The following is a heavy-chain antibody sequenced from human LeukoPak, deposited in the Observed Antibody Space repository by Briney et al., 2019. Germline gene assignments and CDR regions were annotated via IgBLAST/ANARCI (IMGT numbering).Heavy chain of an antibody. D-gene: IGHD6-19*01. J-gene: IGHJ4*02. V-gene: IGHV3-30*04. CDR1: GFTFGSFG. CDR2: IAYDGSDE. CDR3: ARDVMAVAGTLGFDC. Sequence: GGSLRLSCVAYGFTFGSFGMHWVRQAPGKGRDWVAVIAYDGSDENYADSVKGRFTISRDNFKNTLYLQMNSLGPEDTAMYYCARDVMAVAGTLGFDCWGQGALVTVSS.